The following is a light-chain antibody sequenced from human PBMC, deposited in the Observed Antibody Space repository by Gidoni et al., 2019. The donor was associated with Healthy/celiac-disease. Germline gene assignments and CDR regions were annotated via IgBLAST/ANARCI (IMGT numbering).Light chain of an antibody. CDR2: GAS. CDR1: QSVSSSY. V-gene: IGKV3-20*01. J-gene: IGKJ4*01. CDR3: QQYGSSPT. Sequence: GTLSLSPGERATLSCRASQSVSSSYLAWYQQKPGQAPRLLIYGASSRGTGIPDRFSGSGSGTDFTLTISRLEAEYFAVYYCQQYGSSPTFGGGTKVEIK.